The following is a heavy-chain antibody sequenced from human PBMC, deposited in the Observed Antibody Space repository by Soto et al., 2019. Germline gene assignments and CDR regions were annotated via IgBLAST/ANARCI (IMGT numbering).Heavy chain of an antibody. D-gene: IGHD2-2*01. CDR2: IYYSGST. CDR3: ARDRRYCSSTSCHEGYYYYYGMHV. CDR1: GGSISSGGYY. V-gene: IGHV4-31*03. Sequence: SETLSLTCTVSGGSISSGGYYWSWIRQHPGKGLEWIGYIYYSGSTYYNPSLKSRVTISVDTSKNQFSLKLSSVTAADTAVYYCARDRRYCSSTSCHEGYYYYYGMHVCGQGTTVTVYS. J-gene: IGHJ6*02.